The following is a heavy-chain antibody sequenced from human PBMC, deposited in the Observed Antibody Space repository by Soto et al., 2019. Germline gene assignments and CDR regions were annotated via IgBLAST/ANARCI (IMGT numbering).Heavy chain of an antibody. CDR1: GFTFSSYA. CDR2: ISYDGSNK. D-gene: IGHD6-13*01. V-gene: IGHV3-30-3*01. CDR3: AREEGIAAAGTSVGWVHYYYYGMDV. J-gene: IGHJ6*02. Sequence: GGSLRLSCAASGFTFSSYAMHWVRQAPGKGLEWVAVISYDGSNKYYADSVKGRFTISRDNSKNTLYLQMNSLRAEDTAVYYCAREEGIAAAGTSVGWVHYYYYGMDVWGQGTTVTVSS.